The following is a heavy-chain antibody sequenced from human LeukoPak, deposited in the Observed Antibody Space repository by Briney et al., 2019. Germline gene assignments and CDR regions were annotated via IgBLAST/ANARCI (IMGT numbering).Heavy chain of an antibody. D-gene: IGHD3-10*01. CDR2: INHSGST. CDR3: ARDIYGSGENWFDP. Sequence: SETLSLTCAVYGGSFSGYYWSWIRQPPGKGLEWIGEINHSGSTNYNPSLKSRVTISVDTSKNQFSLKLSSVTAADTAVYYCARDIYGSGENWFDPWGQGTLVTVSS. V-gene: IGHV4-34*01. CDR1: GGSFSGYY. J-gene: IGHJ5*02.